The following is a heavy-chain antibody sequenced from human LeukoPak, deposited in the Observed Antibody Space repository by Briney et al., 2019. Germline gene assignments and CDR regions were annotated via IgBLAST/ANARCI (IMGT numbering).Heavy chain of an antibody. Sequence: PGSSLRLSCAASGFTLSSYAMHWVRQAPGKGLEWVAVISYDGSNKYYADSVKGRFTISRDNSKNTLYLQMNSLRAEDTAVYYCARLGDYDAFDIWGQGTMVTVSS. D-gene: IGHD3-10*01. CDR3: ARLGDYDAFDI. CDR1: GFTLSSYA. CDR2: ISYDGSNK. J-gene: IGHJ3*02. V-gene: IGHV3-30-3*01.